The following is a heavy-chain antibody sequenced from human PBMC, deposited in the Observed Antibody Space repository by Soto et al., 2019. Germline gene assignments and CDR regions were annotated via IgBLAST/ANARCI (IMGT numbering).Heavy chain of an antibody. V-gene: IGHV3-15*01. CDR3: TTGYGGRQTDAFDI. D-gene: IGHD4-17*01. CDR1: GFTFSNAW. CDR2: IKSKTDGGTT. J-gene: IGHJ3*02. Sequence: GGSLRLSCAASGFTFSNAWMSWVRQAPGKGLEWVGRIKSKTDGGTTDYAAPVKGRFTISRDDSKNTLYLQMNSLKTEDTAVYYCTTGYGGRQTDAFDIWGQGTMVTVSS.